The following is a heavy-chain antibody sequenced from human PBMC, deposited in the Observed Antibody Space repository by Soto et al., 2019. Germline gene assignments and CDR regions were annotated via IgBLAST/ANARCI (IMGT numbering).Heavy chain of an antibody. V-gene: IGHV2-5*01. CDR3: AHRPSGWYLFDY. D-gene: IGHD6-19*01. J-gene: IGHJ4*02. CDR1: GFSLTTSGVG. Sequence: ESGPTLVNPTQTLTLTCTFSGFSLTTSGVGVGWIRQPPGKALEWLALIYWNDDKRYSPSLKSRLTITKDTSKNQVVLTMTNMDPVDTATYYCAHRPSGWYLFDYWGQGTLVTVSS. CDR2: IYWNDDK.